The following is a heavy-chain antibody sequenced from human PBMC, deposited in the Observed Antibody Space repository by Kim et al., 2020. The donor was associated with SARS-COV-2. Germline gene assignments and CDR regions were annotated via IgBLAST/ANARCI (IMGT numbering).Heavy chain of an antibody. CDR3: ARASPSGSCWPVDH. CDR2: IYYDGNNK. D-gene: IGHD2-15*01. CDR1: GFTFSSYG. J-gene: IGHJ4*02. Sequence: GGSLRLSCAASGFTFSSYGMHWVRQAPGKGLEWVAMIYYDGNNKQYADSVKGRFILSRHNSENTLFLQMNSLRADDTAVYYCARASPSGSCWPVDHWGQGTLVSVSS. V-gene: IGHV3-33*01.